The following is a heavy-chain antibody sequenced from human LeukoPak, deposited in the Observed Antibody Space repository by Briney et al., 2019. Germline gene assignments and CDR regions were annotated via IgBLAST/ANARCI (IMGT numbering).Heavy chain of an antibody. V-gene: IGHV4-34*01. CDR2: INHSGST. Sequence: SETLSLTCAVYGGSFSGYYWSWIRQPPGKGLEWIGEINHSGSTNYNPSLKSRVTISVDTSKNQFSLKLSSVTAADTAVYYCARGGYYDSSGYYPFDYWGQGTLVTVSS. D-gene: IGHD3-22*01. CDR3: ARGGYYDSSGYYPFDY. CDR1: GGSFSGYY. J-gene: IGHJ4*02.